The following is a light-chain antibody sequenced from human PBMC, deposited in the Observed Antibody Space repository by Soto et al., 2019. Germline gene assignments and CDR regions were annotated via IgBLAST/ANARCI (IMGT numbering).Light chain of an antibody. V-gene: IGLV2-11*01. Sequence: QSALTQPRSVSGSPGQSVTISCTGTSSDVGGYNYVSWYQQHPGKAPKLIIYDVSKRPSVVPNRFSGSKSGNTASLTISGLQAEDEADYYCCSYAGLYSYVFGTGTKLTVL. CDR2: DVS. CDR3: CSYAGLYSYV. J-gene: IGLJ1*01. CDR1: SSDVGGYNY.